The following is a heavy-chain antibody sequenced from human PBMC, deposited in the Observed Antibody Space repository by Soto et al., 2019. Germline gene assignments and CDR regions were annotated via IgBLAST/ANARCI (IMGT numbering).Heavy chain of an antibody. D-gene: IGHD6-25*01. Sequence: EVQLVETGGGLIQPGGSLRLSCAASGFTVSSNYMSWVRQAPGKGLEWVSVIYSGGSTYYADSVKGRFTISRDNSKNPLYFKRNGRRAEDRAVYYWACSGTPISFCGMDVGGKGPTVPAPS. J-gene: IGHJ6*04. V-gene: IGHV3-53*02. CDR1: GFTVSSNY. CDR2: IYSGGST. CDR3: ACSGTPISFCGMDV.